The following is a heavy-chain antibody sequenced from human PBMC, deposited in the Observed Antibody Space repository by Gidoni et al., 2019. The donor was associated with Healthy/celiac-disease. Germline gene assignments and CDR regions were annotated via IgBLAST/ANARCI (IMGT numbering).Heavy chain of an antibody. V-gene: IGHV3-48*03. CDR2: ISSSGSTI. D-gene: IGHD2-21*02. CDR3: ARESRYEVVTANPEMDY. J-gene: IGHJ4*02. CDR1: GFTFRSYE. Sequence: EVQLVESGGGLVQPGGSLSLSCAASGFTFRSYEMNWVRQDPGKGLEWVSYISSSGSTIYYADSVKGRFTISRDNAKNSLYLQMNSLRAEDTAVYYCARESRYEVVTANPEMDYWGQGTLVTVSS.